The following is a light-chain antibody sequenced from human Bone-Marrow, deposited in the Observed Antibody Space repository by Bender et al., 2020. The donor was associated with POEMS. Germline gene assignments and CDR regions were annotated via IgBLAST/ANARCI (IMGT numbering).Light chain of an antibody. CDR2: YDD. Sequence: QSVVTQPPSVSATPGQRVIISCSGSSSNIGSYVLNWYQQLPGAAPKLLIYYDDLLTPGVSDRFSASKSGTSASLAISELQSEDEALYYCSAWDDSLSGWVFGGGTKLTVL. CDR1: SSNIGSYV. J-gene: IGLJ3*02. CDR3: SAWDDSLSGWV. V-gene: IGLV1-36*01.